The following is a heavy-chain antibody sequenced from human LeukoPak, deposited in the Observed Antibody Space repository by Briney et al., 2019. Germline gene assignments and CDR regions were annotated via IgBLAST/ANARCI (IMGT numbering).Heavy chain of an antibody. CDR1: GGTFSSYA. CDR3: ARVLDYYDSSGPIGAFDI. J-gene: IGHJ3*02. CDR2: IFPIFGTA. V-gene: IGHV1-69*06. D-gene: IGHD3-22*01. Sequence: VASVKVSCKASGGTFSSYAISWVRQAPGQGLDRWGGIFPIFGTANYAQKFQGRVTITADKSTSTAYMELSSLRSEDTAVYYCARVLDYYDSSGPIGAFDIWGQGTMVTVSS.